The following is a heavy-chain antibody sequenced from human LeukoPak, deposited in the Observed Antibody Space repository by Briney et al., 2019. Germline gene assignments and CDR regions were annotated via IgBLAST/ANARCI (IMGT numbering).Heavy chain of an antibody. J-gene: IGHJ6*03. D-gene: IGHD1-26*01. V-gene: IGHV3-23*01. CDR3: SRHVGILGDSSDMDV. Sequence: GGSLRLSCAVSGITLSNYGMTWVRQAPGKGLEWVAGISDTGGRTNYADSVKGRFTISRDNPKNTLYLQMNSLETEDTAVYYCSRHVGILGDSSDMDVWGKGTTVIVSS. CDR1: GITLSNYG. CDR2: ISDTGGRT.